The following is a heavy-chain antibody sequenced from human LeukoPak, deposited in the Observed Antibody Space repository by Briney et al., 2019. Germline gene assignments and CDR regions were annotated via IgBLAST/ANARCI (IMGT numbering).Heavy chain of an antibody. CDR1: GGTFRSYA. Sequence: SVKVSCXASGGTFRSYAISWVRQAPGQGLEWMGRIIPIFGTRNYAQKFQGRVTIITDESSSTAYMELSSLRSEDTAVYYCARDTRRQSSSGYYLMDAFDIWGQGTMVTVSS. CDR3: ARDTRRQSSSGYYLMDAFDI. D-gene: IGHD3-22*01. CDR2: IIPIFGTR. V-gene: IGHV1-69*05. J-gene: IGHJ3*02.